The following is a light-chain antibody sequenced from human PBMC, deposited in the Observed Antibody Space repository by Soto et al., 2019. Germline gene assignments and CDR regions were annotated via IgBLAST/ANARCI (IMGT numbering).Light chain of an antibody. CDR3: QQYNNWPPRT. J-gene: IGKJ1*01. Sequence: IVTTQSPATPSVSPGGRATLSCRASQSVSSNLAWYQQKPRQAPRLLIYGASTRATGIPARFSGSGSGTEFTLTISSLQPEDFAVYYCQQYNNWPPRTVGQGTKGDI. V-gene: IGKV3-15*01. CDR1: QSVSSN. CDR2: GAS.